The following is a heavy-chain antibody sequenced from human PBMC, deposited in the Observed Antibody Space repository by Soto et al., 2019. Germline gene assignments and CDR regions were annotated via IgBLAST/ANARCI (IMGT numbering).Heavy chain of an antibody. D-gene: IGHD2-2*01. CDR1: GFTVSSNY. J-gene: IGHJ6*02. Sequence: EVQLLESGGGLIQPGGSLRLSCAASGFTVSSNYMSWVRQAPGKGLEWVSVIYSGGSTYYADSVTGRFTISRDNSTNTRYLQINRLSAEDTAVYYCARGGTSSPDYYYGMEVWGQGTTVTVSS. CDR3: ARGGTSSPDYYYGMEV. CDR2: IYSGGST. V-gene: IGHV3-53*01.